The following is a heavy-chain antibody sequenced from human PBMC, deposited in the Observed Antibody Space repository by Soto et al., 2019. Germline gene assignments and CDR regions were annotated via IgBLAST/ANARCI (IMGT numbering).Heavy chain of an antibody. CDR3: ARQDSGSYYAMDV. Sequence: EVQLVESGGGLVQPGGSLRLSCAASGFTFSGFWMSWVRQAPGKGLEWVANMKEDGSEKYYVESVKGRFTISRDNAKNSLYLQMNSLSAEDTAVYYCARQDSGSYYAMDVWGQGTTVIVSS. D-gene: IGHD1-26*01. CDR2: MKEDGSEK. CDR1: GFTFSGFW. V-gene: IGHV3-7*05. J-gene: IGHJ6*01.